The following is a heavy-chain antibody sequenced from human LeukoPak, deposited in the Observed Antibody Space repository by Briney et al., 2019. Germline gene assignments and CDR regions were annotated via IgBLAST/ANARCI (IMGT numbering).Heavy chain of an antibody. J-gene: IGHJ4*02. Sequence: GSLSLTCTVSGGSISSGSYYWGWIRQPPGKGLEWIGRIYYSGSTYYNPSLQSRVTISIDTSKNQFSLKLSSVTAADTAVYYCARLTSNGATYFEYWGQGTLVTVSS. CDR3: ARLTSNGATYFEY. CDR2: IYYSGST. D-gene: IGHD2-2*01. CDR1: GGSISSGSYY. V-gene: IGHV4-39*01.